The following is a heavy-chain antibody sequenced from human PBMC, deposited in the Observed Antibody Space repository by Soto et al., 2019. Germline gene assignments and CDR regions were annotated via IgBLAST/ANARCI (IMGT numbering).Heavy chain of an antibody. J-gene: IGHJ4*02. V-gene: IGHV3-23*01. CDR2: ISGSGGST. CDR3: AKAGLTRCSGVNCHRRALDY. CDR1: GFTFSSYA. Sequence: GGSLRLSCAASGFTFSSYAMKWVRQAPGKGLEWVSTISGSGGSTYYADSVKGRSTISRDNSKNTLYLQMNSLRDDDTAVYYCAKAGLTRCSGVNCHRRALDYWGQGTLVTVSS. D-gene: IGHD2-15*01.